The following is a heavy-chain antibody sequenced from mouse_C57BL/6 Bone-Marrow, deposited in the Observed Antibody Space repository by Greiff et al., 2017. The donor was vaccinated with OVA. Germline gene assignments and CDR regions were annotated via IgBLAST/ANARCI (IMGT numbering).Heavy chain of an antibody. CDR3: ARSRFITTD. CDR2: IYPGSGST. V-gene: IGHV1-55*01. D-gene: IGHD1-1*01. J-gene: IGHJ2*01. Sequence: QVQLKQPGAELVKPGASVKMSCKASGYTFTSYWITWVKQRPGQGLEWIGDIYPGSGSTNYNEKFKSKATLTVDTSSSTAYMQLSSLTSEDAAVYYCARSRFITTDWGQGTTLTVSS. CDR1: GYTFTSYW.